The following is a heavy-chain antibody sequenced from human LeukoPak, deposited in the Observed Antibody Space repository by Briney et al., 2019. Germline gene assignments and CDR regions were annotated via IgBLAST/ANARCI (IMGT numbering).Heavy chain of an antibody. CDR2: IYYSGST. Sequence: SETLSLTCTVSGGSISSSSYYWGWIRQPPGKGLEWIGSIYYSGSTYYNPSLKSRVTISVDTSKNQFSLKLSSVTAADTAVYYWASTPREGPPRGNYYYYGRDVGAKGTTVTVSS. V-gene: IGHV4-39*01. J-gene: IGHJ6*04. D-gene: IGHD3-10*01. CDR3: ASTPREGPPRGNYYYYGRDV. CDR1: GGSISSSSYY.